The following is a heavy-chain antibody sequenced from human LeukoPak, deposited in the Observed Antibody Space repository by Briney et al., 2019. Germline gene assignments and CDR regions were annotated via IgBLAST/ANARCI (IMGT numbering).Heavy chain of an antibody. CDR1: GASISSTTYY. CDR3: ARDRGMNGDYLAEFDY. V-gene: IGHV4-39*07. Sequence: SETLSLTCTVSGASISSTTYYWGWIRQPPRKGLEWIASIYYSGSTNYNPSLKSRVTISVDTSKNQFSLKLSSVTAADTAVYYCARDRGMNGDYLAEFDYWGQGTLVTVSS. CDR2: IYYSGST. D-gene: IGHD4-17*01. J-gene: IGHJ4*02.